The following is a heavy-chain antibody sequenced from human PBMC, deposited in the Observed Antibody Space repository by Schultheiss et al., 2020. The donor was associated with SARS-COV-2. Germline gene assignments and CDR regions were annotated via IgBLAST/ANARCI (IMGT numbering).Heavy chain of an antibody. D-gene: IGHD6-13*01. V-gene: IGHV4-59*01. Sequence: SQTLSLTCPVSGGSISSYYWSWIRQPPGKGLEWIGYIYYSGSTNYNPSLKSRVTISVDTSKNQFSLKLSSVTAADTAVYYCARDPGSSSWNEVVFDYWGQGTLVTVSS. CDR3: ARDPGSSSWNEVVFDY. CDR2: IYYSGST. J-gene: IGHJ4*02. CDR1: GGSISSYY.